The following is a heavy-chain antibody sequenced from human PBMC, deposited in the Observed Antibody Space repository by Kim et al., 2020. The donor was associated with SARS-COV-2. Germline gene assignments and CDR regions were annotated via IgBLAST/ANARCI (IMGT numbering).Heavy chain of an antibody. V-gene: IGHV3-49*04. J-gene: IGHJ6*02. CDR3: TRDGPSLQFRMDV. CDR1: GFTFGDYA. CDR2: IRSKAYGGTT. D-gene: IGHD4-4*01. Sequence: GGSLRLSCTASGFTFGDYAMSWVRQVPGKGLEWVGFIRSKAYGGTTEYAASVKGRFTISRDDSKSIAYLQMNSLKTEDTAVYYCTRDGPSLQFRMDVWCQGTTVTVSS.